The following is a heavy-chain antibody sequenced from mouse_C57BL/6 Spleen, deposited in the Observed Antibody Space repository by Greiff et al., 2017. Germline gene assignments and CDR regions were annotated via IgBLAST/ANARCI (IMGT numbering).Heavy chain of an antibody. V-gene: IGHV1-54*01. CDR1: GYAFTNYL. D-gene: IGHD2-3*01. CDR2: INPGSGGT. CDR3: SSSGDGYSGGFAY. J-gene: IGHJ3*01. Sequence: QVQLQQSGAELVRPGTSVKVSCKASGYAFTNYLIEWVKQRPGQGLEWIGEINPGSGGTNYNEKFKGKATLTADKSSSTAYMQLSSLTSEDSAVSFCSSSGDGYSGGFAYWGQGTLVTVSA.